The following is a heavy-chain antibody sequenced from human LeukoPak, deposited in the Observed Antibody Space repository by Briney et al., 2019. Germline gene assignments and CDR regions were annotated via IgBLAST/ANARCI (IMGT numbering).Heavy chain of an antibody. D-gene: IGHD5-24*01. V-gene: IGHV3-30-3*01. Sequence: GGSLRLSCAASGLTFNSHAMHWVRQAPGKGLEWVAVVSYDGSKKYYADSVKGRFTISRDNSKNTVYLQMNSLRSEDTAVYSCARDRIEMTRKGYFDYWGQGTPVTVSS. J-gene: IGHJ4*02. CDR2: VSYDGSKK. CDR3: ARDRIEMTRKGYFDY. CDR1: GLTFNSHA.